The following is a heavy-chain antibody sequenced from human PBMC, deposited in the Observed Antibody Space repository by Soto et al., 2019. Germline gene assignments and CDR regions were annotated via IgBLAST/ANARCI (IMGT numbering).Heavy chain of an antibody. CDR3: ARRDCSGFTCYGEGNWVDP. CDR1: GFSLSTSGVG. Sequence: QITLKESGPTLVKPTQTLTLTCTFSGFSLSTSGVGVGWIRQPPGKALEWLALIYWDDDKRYSPSLQSRLTITQDPSNNRVALTMTNMDPVDTATYYCARRDCSGFTCYGEGNWVDPWGQGTLVTVSS. CDR2: IYWDDDK. V-gene: IGHV2-5*02. D-gene: IGHD2-15*01. J-gene: IGHJ5*02.